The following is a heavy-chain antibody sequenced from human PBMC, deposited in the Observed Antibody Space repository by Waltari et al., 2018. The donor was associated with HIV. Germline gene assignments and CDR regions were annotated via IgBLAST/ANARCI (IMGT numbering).Heavy chain of an antibody. CDR3: ASLYSSSWFRGY. J-gene: IGHJ4*02. V-gene: IGHV3-7*01. D-gene: IGHD6-13*01. CDR1: GFTFSSYW. CDR2: IKQDGSEK. Sequence: EVQLVESGGGLVQPGGSLRLSCAASGFTFSSYWMSWVRQAQGKGLEWVANIKQDGSEKYDVDSVKGRFTISRDNAKNSLYLQMNSLRAEDTAVYYCASLYSSSWFRGYWGQGTLVTVSS.